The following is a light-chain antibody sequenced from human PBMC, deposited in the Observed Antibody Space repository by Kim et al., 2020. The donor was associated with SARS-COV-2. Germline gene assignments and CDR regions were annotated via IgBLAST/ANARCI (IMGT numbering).Light chain of an antibody. V-gene: IGLV7-46*01. Sequence: PGETVNLTCGSGTGAVTRCHYPHWVQQRPSQAPRTLIYDRINKHSWTPARFSGSLLGGKAALTLSGAQPDDEADYYCLLSYSGTWVFGGGTQLTVL. CDR1: TGAVTRCHY. CDR3: LLSYSGTWV. J-gene: IGLJ3*02. CDR2: DRI.